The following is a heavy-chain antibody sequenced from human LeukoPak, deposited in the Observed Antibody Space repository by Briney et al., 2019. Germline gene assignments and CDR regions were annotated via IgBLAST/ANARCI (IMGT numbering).Heavy chain of an antibody. CDR3: ARVAPYGDYYWYFDL. CDR2: IGTAGDT. J-gene: IGHJ2*01. Sequence: PGGSLRLSCAASGFTFSSYDMHWVRQATGKGLEWVSAIGTAGDTYYPGSVKGRFTISRENAKNSLYLQMNSLRAGDTAVYYCARVAPYGDYYWYFDLWGRGTLVTVSS. D-gene: IGHD4-17*01. V-gene: IGHV3-13*01. CDR1: GFTFSSYD.